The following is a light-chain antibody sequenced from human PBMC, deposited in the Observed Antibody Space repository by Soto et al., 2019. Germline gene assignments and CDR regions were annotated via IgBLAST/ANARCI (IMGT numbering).Light chain of an antibody. CDR3: SSYTTSNTRQIV. Sequence: QSVLTQPASVSRSPGQSITISCTGTSSDVGGYNYVSWYQQHPGKAPKFMIYDVSNRPSGVSNRFSGSKSSNTASLTISGLQAEDEADYYCSSYTTSNTRQIVFGTGTKVTVL. CDR2: DVS. V-gene: IGLV2-14*01. J-gene: IGLJ1*01. CDR1: SSDVGGYNY.